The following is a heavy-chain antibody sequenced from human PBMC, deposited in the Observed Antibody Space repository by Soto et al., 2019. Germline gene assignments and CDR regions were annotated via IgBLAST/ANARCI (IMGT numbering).Heavy chain of an antibody. D-gene: IGHD5-18*01. CDR3: ARGWGGYSYGYPGYYFDY. V-gene: IGHV3-53*01. CDR1: GFTFSSYW. Sequence: PGGSLRLSCAASGFTFSSYWMSWVRQAPGKGLEWVSVIYSGGSTYYADSVKGRFTISRDNSKNTLYLQMNSLRAEDTAVYYCARGWGGYSYGYPGYYFDYWGQGTLVTVSS. CDR2: IYSGGST. J-gene: IGHJ4*02.